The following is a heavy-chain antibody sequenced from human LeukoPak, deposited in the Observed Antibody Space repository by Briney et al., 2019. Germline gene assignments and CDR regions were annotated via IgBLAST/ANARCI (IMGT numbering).Heavy chain of an antibody. CDR3: ARNILFAFDI. V-gene: IGHV3-53*01. CDR2: IYNDGST. CDR1: GLTVSSSY. J-gene: IGHJ3*02. Sequence: GGSLRLSCAASGLTVSSSYMSWVRQAPGKGLEWVSIIYNDGSTYYADSMKGRFTISRDNSKNTLYLQVNSLRAEDTAIYYCARNILFAFDIWGQGTMVTVSS.